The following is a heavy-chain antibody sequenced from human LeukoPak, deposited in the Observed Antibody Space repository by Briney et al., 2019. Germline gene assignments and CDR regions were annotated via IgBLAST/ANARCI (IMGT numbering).Heavy chain of an antibody. Sequence: ASVKDSCKTSGYTFTDYYIHWVRQAPGQGLEWMGCVSPANGGTKYAQTFQGRVSMTSDTSTRTAYMELTRLTSDDTAVYYCARGLPYYDFWSGYYNDYWGQGTLVTVSS. J-gene: IGHJ4*02. D-gene: IGHD3-3*01. CDR2: VSPANGGT. V-gene: IGHV1-2*02. CDR3: ARGLPYYDFWSGYYNDY. CDR1: GYTFTDYY.